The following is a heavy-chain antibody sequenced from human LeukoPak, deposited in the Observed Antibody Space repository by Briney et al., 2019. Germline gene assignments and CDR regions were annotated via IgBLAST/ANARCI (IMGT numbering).Heavy chain of an antibody. CDR2: IYTSGST. CDR3: ARQDVVVITAATYYYGMDV. D-gene: IGHD2-2*01. J-gene: IGHJ6*02. CDR1: GGSISSYY. Sequence: SETLSLTCTVSGGSISSYYGSWLRQPAGKGLEWIGRIYTSGSTNYNPSLKSRVTMSVDTSKNQFSLKLSSVTAADTAVYYCARQDVVVITAATYYYGMDVWGQGTTVTVSS. V-gene: IGHV4-4*07.